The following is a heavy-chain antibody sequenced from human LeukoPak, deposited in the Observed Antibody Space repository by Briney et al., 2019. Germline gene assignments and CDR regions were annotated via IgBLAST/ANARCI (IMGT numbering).Heavy chain of an antibody. D-gene: IGHD2-2*01. V-gene: IGHV4-31*03. Sequence: SQTLSLTCTVSGGSISSGGYYWSWIRQHPGKGLEWIGYIYYSGSTYYNPSLKSRVTISVDTSKNQFSLKLSSVTAADTAVYYCARQDIVVVPAASLNWFDPWGQGTLVTVSS. CDR3: ARQDIVVVPAASLNWFDP. CDR2: IYYSGST. J-gene: IGHJ5*02. CDR1: GGSISSGGYY.